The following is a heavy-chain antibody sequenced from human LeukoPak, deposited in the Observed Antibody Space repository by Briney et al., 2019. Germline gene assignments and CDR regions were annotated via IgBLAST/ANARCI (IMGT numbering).Heavy chain of an antibody. V-gene: IGHV3-23*01. CDR2: IVSSGGST. J-gene: IGHJ3*02. CDR1: GFTFSDYA. D-gene: IGHD3-22*01. Sequence: GGSLRLSCAASGFTFSDYAMTWVRQAPGKGLEWVSFIVSSGGSTSFADSVKGRFTISKDNTKNTLYLQMNNLRAEDAAVYYCAKALGYYLDSRGYGAFDIWGQGTMVTVSS. CDR3: AKALGYYLDSRGYGAFDI.